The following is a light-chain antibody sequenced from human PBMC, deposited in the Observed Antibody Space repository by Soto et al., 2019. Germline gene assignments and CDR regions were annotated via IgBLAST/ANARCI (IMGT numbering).Light chain of an antibody. CDR2: GAS. J-gene: IGKJ5*01. V-gene: IGKV3D-20*02. Sequence: IVLSQATRTLSLSPGQRATLTSRASESISSDYLAWYQQRPGQAPRLLIYGASSGATGIPDRFSGSGSGTDFTLTISSLEPEDSAVYYCQQRHMWPITFGQGTRLEIK. CDR3: QQRHMWPIT. CDR1: ESISSDY.